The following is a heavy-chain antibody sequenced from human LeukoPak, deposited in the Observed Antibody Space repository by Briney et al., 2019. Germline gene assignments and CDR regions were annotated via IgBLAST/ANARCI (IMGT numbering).Heavy chain of an antibody. J-gene: IGHJ6*03. Sequence: GGSLRLSCAVSGFTVSSIYLSWVRQAPGRGLEWVSLIFSDGRTYYADSAKGRFTISRDNSKNTLYLQMNSLRAEDTAVYYCARAQSTYAYYYYYYMDVGSKGTTVTVSS. CDR3: ARAQSTYAYYYYYYMDV. CDR2: IFSDGRT. V-gene: IGHV3-66*02. CDR1: GFTVSSIY.